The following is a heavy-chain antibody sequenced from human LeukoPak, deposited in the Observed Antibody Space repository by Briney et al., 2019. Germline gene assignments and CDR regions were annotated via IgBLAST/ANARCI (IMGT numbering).Heavy chain of an antibody. CDR2: ISAYNGNT. CDR3: ARMGGYYDILTGYYPPPYYFDY. Sequence: ASVKVSCKASGYTFTSYGISWVRQAPGQGREWMGWISAYNGNTNYAQKLQGRVTMTTDTSTSTAYMELRSLRSDDTAVYYCARMGGYYDILTGYYPPPYYFDYWGQGTLVTVSS. V-gene: IGHV1-18*01. J-gene: IGHJ4*02. CDR1: GYTFTSYG. D-gene: IGHD3-9*01.